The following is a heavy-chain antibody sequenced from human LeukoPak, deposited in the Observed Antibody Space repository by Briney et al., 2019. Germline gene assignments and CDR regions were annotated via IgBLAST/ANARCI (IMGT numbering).Heavy chain of an antibody. CDR1: GGTFSSYA. CDR3: AREAGVDTAMVFSLDY. J-gene: IGHJ4*02. V-gene: IGHV1-69*06. Sequence: SVKVSCKASGGTFSSYAISWVRQAPGQGLEWMGGIIPIFGTANYAQKFQGRVTITADKSTSTAYMELSSQRSEDTAVYYCAREAGVDTAMVFSLDYWGQGTLVTVSS. D-gene: IGHD5-18*01. CDR2: IIPIFGTA.